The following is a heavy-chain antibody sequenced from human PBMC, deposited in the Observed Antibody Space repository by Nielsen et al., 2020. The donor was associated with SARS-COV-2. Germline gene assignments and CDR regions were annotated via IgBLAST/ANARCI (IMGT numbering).Heavy chain of an antibody. CDR2: IYTSGST. D-gene: IGHD3-3*01. J-gene: IGHJ6*02. CDR1: GGSITSSGHY. V-gene: IGHV4-61*02. CDR3: ARERVGGITIFGVVTRYGMDV. Sequence: LRLSCSVSGGSITSSGHYWGWIRQPPGKGLEWIGRIYTSGSTNYNPSLKSRVTMSVDTSKNQFSLKLSSVTAADTALYYCARERVGGITIFGVVTRYGMDVWGQGTTVTVSS.